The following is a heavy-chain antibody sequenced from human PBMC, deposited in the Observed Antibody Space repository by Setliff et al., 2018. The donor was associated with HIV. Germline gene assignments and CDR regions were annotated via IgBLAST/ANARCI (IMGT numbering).Heavy chain of an antibody. CDR3: ARVGLSADPFPTVY. CDR2: ISAYDGDT. J-gene: IGHJ4*02. V-gene: IGHV1-18*01. D-gene: IGHD4-4*01. Sequence: ASVKVSCKASNYTFTNYAITWVRQAPGQRPEWMGWISAYDGDTKYAQKFHNRLSMTADTSTTTAYMDLRGLTSDDTGVYYCARVGLSADPFPTVYWGQGTLVTVSS. CDR1: NYTFTNYA.